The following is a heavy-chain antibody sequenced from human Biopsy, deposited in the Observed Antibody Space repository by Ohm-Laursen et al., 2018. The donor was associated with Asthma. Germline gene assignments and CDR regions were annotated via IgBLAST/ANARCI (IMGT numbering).Heavy chain of an antibody. J-gene: IGHJ4*01. D-gene: IGHD3-10*01. V-gene: IGHV3-7*01. CDR3: ARDFMIGSGSPFHF. CDR1: GFTFGDYC. Sequence: GSLRLSCAASGFTFGDYCMSWVRQVPGQGLEWVANIKHDGSEKNHVDSLKGRFAISRDNAKGSLHLQMSSLRAEDTAVYFCARDFMIGSGSPFHFWGPGTLVTVSS. CDR2: IKHDGSEK.